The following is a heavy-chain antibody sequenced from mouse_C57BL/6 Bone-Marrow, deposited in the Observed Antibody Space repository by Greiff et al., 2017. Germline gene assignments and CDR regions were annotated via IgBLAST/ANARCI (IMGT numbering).Heavy chain of an antibody. V-gene: IGHV8-8*01. D-gene: IGHD1-1*01. CDR2: IWWDDDK. Sequence: QVQLQQSGPGILQPSQTLSLTCSFSGFSLSTFGMGVGWIRQPSGKGLEWLAHIWWDDDKYYNPALKSRLTISKDTSKNQVFLKIANVDTADTATYYCARMENYYGSSYGYWYFDVWGTGTTVTVSS. J-gene: IGHJ1*03. CDR1: GFSLSTFGMG. CDR3: ARMENYYGSSYGYWYFDV.